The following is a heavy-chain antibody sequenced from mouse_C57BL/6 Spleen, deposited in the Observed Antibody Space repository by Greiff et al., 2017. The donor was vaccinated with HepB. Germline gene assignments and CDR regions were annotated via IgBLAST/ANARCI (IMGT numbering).Heavy chain of an antibody. J-gene: IGHJ3*01. Sequence: EVQLVESGEGLVKPGGSLKLSCAASGFTFSSYAMSWVRQTPEKRLEWVGYISSGGGYIDYADTVKGRFTISRDNARNTLYLQMSSLKSEDTAMYYCTRDGNYVAAWFAYWGQVTLVTVSA. CDR3: TRDGNYVAAWFAY. D-gene: IGHD2-1*01. V-gene: IGHV5-9-1*02. CDR1: GFTFSSYA. CDR2: ISSGGGYI.